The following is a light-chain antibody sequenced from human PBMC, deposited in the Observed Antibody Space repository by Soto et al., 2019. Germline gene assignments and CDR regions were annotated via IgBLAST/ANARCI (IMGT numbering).Light chain of an antibody. CDR1: QSVSSSY. V-gene: IGKV3-20*01. Sequence: EIVLTQSPGTLSLSPGERATLSCRASQSVSSSYLAWYQQKPGQAPRLLIYGASSRATGIQDRFSGSGSGADFPLYISRLEPEDFAVYYCQQYGSSPPITFGQGTRLDIK. J-gene: IGKJ5*01. CDR3: QQYGSSPPIT. CDR2: GAS.